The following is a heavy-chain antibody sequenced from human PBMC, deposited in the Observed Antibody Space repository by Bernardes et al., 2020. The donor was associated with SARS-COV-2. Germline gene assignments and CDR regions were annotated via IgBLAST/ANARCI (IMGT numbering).Heavy chain of an antibody. D-gene: IGHD2-8*01. V-gene: IGHV4-59*08. CDR2: VYYTGST. CDR1: GASISRYY. CDR3: GRRIGSTIVLMVYAIRGWFDP. Sequence: SETLSLTCTVSGASISRYYWSWVRQAPGKGLEWIGHVYYTGSTTYNPSLKSRVTISIDTSKTQFSLKLSSVTAADTAVYYCGRRIGSTIVLMVYAIRGWFDPWGQGTLVTVSS. J-gene: IGHJ5*02.